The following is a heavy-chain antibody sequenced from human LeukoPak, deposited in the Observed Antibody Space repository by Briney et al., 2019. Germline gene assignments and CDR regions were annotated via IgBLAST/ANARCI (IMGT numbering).Heavy chain of an antibody. J-gene: IGHJ4*02. CDR1: GFTFSSYA. Sequence: GGSLRLSCAASGFTFSSYAMHWVRQAPGKGLEYVSAISSNGGSTYYANSVKGGFTISRDNSKNTLYLQMGSLRAEDMAVYYCARGGSSLTIFGVVIHWGQGTLVTVSS. V-gene: IGHV3-64*01. CDR3: ARGGSSLTIFGVVIH. D-gene: IGHD3-3*01. CDR2: ISSNGGST.